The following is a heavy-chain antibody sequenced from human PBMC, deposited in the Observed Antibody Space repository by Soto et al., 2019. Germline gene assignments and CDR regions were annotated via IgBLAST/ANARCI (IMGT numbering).Heavy chain of an antibody. CDR1: GFTFDDYA. CDR2: ISWNSGSI. CDR3: AKDMRVAGSYYYYGMDV. D-gene: IGHD6-19*01. J-gene: IGHJ6*02. Sequence: PGGSLRLSCAASGFTFDDYAMHWVRQAPGKGLEWVSGISWNSGSIGYADSVKGRFTISRDNAKNSLYLQMNSLRAEDTALYYCAKDMRVAGSYYYYGMDVWGQGTTVTVSS. V-gene: IGHV3-9*01.